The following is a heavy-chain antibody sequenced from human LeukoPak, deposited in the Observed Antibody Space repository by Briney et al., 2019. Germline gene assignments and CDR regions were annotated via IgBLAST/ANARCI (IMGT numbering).Heavy chain of an antibody. CDR3: ARGGGLDV. V-gene: IGHV3-7*03. D-gene: IGHD3-16*01. CDR1: GFAVNSSY. Sequence: GGSLRLSCAASGFAVNSSYMRWARQAPGKGLEWVASINHNGNVNYYVDSVKGRFTISRDNAKNSLYLQMSNLRAEDTAVYFCARGGGLDVWGQGATVTVSS. J-gene: IGHJ6*02. CDR2: INHNGNVN.